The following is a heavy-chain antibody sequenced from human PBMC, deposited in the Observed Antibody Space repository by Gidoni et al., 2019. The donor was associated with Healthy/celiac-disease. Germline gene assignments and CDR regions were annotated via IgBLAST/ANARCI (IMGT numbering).Heavy chain of an antibody. D-gene: IGHD1-7*01. J-gene: IGHJ6*02. CDR2: INPNSGGT. Sequence: QVQLVQSGAEVKKPGASVKVSCKASGYTFTGYYMHWVRQAPGQGLEWMGWINPNSGGTNYAQKFQGRVTMTRDTSISTAYMELSRLRSDDTAVYYCARDRLELRMENYYYYYGMDVWGQGTTVTVSS. CDR1: GYTFTGYY. V-gene: IGHV1-2*02. CDR3: ARDRLELRMENYYYYYGMDV.